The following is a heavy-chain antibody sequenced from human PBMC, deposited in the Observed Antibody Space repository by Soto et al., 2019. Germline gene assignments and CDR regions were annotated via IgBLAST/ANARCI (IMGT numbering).Heavy chain of an antibody. Sequence: EVQLVESGGGLVKPGGSLRLSCEASGFTFSGHTLTWVRQAPGKGLEWVSSISSSGGYIHYANSVKGRFTISRDNAHNSLFAPMNGLGVEDTALYCCAGRIAARGGMDVWGQGTTVSVSS. CDR2: ISSSGGYI. V-gene: IGHV3-21*02. CDR1: GFTFSGHT. CDR3: AGRIAARGGMDV. D-gene: IGHD6-13*01. J-gene: IGHJ6*02.